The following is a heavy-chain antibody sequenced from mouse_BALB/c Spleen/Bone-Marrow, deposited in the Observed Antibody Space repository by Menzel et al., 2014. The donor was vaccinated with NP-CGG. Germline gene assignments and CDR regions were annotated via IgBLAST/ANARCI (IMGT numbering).Heavy chain of an antibody. J-gene: IGHJ2*01. D-gene: IGHD2-3*01. V-gene: IGHV1-54*01. CDR1: GSAFTDYL. CDR3: ARYDGYFDY. Sequence: VKLQESGAELVRPGTSVKVSCKASGSAFTDYLMEWLKQRPGQGLERIGVINPGSGSTNYNEKFKDKATLTADKSSSTAYMQLSSLTSDDSAVDFWARYDGYFDYWGQGTILTVSS. CDR2: INPGSGST.